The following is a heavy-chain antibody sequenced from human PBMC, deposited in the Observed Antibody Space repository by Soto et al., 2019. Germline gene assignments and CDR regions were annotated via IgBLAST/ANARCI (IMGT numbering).Heavy chain of an antibody. CDR1: GFTFSAYW. Sequence: EVHLVESGGDLVQPGGSLRLSCAASGFTFSAYWMQWVRQAPGKGLEWVAIIKQDGREKYYVDSVTGRFTSSRANAKNSPYLQMSSLRAEDTAMYYCVGSRGWVFDYWGQGTLVTVSS. J-gene: IGHJ4*02. CDR2: IKQDGREK. V-gene: IGHV3-7*05. CDR3: VGSRGWVFDY. D-gene: IGHD6-19*01.